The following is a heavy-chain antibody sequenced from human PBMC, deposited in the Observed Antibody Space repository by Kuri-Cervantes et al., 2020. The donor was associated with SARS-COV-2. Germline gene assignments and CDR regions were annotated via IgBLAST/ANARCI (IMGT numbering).Heavy chain of an antibody. CDR3: ARATAMAPYYYYYYYMDV. V-gene: IGHV4-39*07. D-gene: IGHD5-18*01. CDR2: IYYSGST. J-gene: IGHJ6*03. CDR1: GGSISSSSYY. Sequence: SETLSLTCTVSGGSISSSSYYWGWIRQPPGKGLEWIGSIYYSGSTYYNPSLKSRVTISVDTPKNQFSLKLSSVTAADTAVYYCARATAMAPYYYYYYYMDVWGKGTTVTVSS.